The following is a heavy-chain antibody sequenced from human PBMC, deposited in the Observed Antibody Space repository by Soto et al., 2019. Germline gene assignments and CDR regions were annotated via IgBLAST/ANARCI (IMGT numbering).Heavy chain of an antibody. V-gene: IGHV4-39*01. CDR2: IYYSGST. CDR3: ASHDYGQPDI. Sequence: QLQLQESGPGLVKPSETLSLTCTVSGGSISSSSYYWGWIRQPPGQGLEWMGSIYYSGSTYYNPSLMSRVTISVDTSKNQFSLKLSSVTGADTAVYYCASHDYGQPDIWGQGTMVTVSS. CDR1: GGSISSSSYY. D-gene: IGHD4-17*01. J-gene: IGHJ3*02.